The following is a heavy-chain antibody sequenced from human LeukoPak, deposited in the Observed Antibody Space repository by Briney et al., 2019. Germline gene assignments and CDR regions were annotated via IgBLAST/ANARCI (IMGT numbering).Heavy chain of an antibody. CDR1: GYTFTGYY. J-gene: IGHJ3*02. V-gene: IGHV1-2*02. CDR3: ARVKGYDSSYDAFDI. CDR2: INPNSGGT. D-gene: IGHD3-22*01. Sequence: ASVKVSCKASGYTFTGYYMHWVRQAPGQGLEWMGWINPNSGGTNYAQKFQGRVTMTRDTSISTAYMELSRLRSDDTAVYYCARVKGYDSSYDAFDIWGQGTMVTVSS.